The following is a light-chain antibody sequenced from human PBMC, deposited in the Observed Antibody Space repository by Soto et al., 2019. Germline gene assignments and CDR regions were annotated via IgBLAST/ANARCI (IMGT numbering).Light chain of an antibody. V-gene: IGLV1-40*01. CDR2: GNS. Sequence: QSVLTQPPSVSGAPGQRVTISCTGSSSNIGAGYDVHWYQQLPGTAPILLIYGNSNRPSGVPDRFSGSNSGTSASLAITGLAAEYEADYYYQAYDSSRSDVVVGGGTKLTVL. J-gene: IGLJ2*01. CDR3: QAYDSSRSDVV. CDR1: SSNIGAGYD.